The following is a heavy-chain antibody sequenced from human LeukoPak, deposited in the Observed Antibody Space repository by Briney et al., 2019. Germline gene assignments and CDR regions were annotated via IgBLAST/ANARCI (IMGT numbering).Heavy chain of an antibody. CDR1: GFTFSDYY. V-gene: IGHV4-34*01. CDR3: ARHTSGSKKRGYFDY. Sequence: PGGSLRLSCAASGFTFSDYYMSWIRQPPGKGLEWIGEINHSGSTNYNPSLKSRVTISVDTSKNQFSLKLSSVTAADTAVYYCARHTSGSKKRGYFDYWGQGTLVTVSS. J-gene: IGHJ4*02. CDR2: INHSGST. D-gene: IGHD3-16*01.